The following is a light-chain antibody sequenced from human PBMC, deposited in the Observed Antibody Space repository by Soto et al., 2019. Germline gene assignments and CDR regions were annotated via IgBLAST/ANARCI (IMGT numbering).Light chain of an antibody. CDR2: DVS. V-gene: IGLV2-14*01. J-gene: IGLJ2*01. CDR1: SSDVGGYYY. CDR3: SSYSRSSTVI. Sequence: QSVLTQPASVSGSPGQSITISCTGTSSDVGGYYYVCWYQQSPGKAPKLIIYDVSKRPSGVSTRFSGSKSGNTASLTISGLQPEDEADYYCSSYSRSSTVIFGGGTKLTVL.